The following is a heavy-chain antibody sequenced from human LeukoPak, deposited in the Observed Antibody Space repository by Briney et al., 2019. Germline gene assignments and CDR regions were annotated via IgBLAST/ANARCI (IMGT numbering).Heavy chain of an antibody. V-gene: IGHV4-59*08. CDR1: GGSISSYY. CDR3: ARHSAPTMVRGVNYYYYYMDV. J-gene: IGHJ6*03. D-gene: IGHD3-10*01. Sequence: SETLSLTCTVSGGSISSYYWSWIRQPPGKGLEWIGYIYYSGSTNYNPSLKSRVTISVDTSKNQFSLKPSSATAADTAVYYCARHSAPTMVRGVNYYYYYMDVWGKGTTVTVSS. CDR2: IYYSGST.